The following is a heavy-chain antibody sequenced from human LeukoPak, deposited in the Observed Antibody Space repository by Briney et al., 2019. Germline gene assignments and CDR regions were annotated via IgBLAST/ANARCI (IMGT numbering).Heavy chain of an antibody. V-gene: IGHV1-69*05. D-gene: IGHD4-17*01. CDR2: IMPLFGTA. Sequence: SVKVSCKTSGGTFNNSAISWVLQAPGQGLEWLGGIMPLFGTAGYAQKFQGRVTITKDESTRTVYLELTSLTSDDTAVYYCARDVHGDYGSGWFDPWGQGTLVSVSS. J-gene: IGHJ5*02. CDR1: GGTFNNSA. CDR3: ARDVHGDYGSGWFDP.